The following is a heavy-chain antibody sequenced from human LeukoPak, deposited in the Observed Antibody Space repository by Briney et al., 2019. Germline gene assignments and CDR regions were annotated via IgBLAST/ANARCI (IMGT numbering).Heavy chain of an antibody. CDR2: INPNSGGT. Sequence: ASVKVSCKASGHTFTGYYMHWVRQAPGQGLEWMGRINPNSGGTNYAQKFQGRVTMTRDTSISTAYMELRSLTSEDTAVYYCARDYGGSSGWFDPWGQGTLVTVSS. J-gene: IGHJ5*02. CDR1: GHTFTGYY. CDR3: ARDYGGSSGWFDP. D-gene: IGHD4-23*01. V-gene: IGHV1-2*06.